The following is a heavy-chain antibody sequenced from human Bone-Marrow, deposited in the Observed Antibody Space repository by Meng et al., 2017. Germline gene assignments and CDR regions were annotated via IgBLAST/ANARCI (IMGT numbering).Heavy chain of an antibody. CDR2: ISGSGGST. J-gene: IGHJ3*02. V-gene: IGHV3-23*01. Sequence: GGSLRLSCAASGFTFSSYSMSWVRQAPGKGLEWVSAISGSGGSTYYADSVKGRFTISRDNSKDTLYLRMNSLRAEDTAVYYCAKDPLFQYFEHLIWGQGTMVTVSS. CDR3: AKDPLFQYFEHLI. D-gene: IGHD3-9*01. CDR1: GFTFSSYS.